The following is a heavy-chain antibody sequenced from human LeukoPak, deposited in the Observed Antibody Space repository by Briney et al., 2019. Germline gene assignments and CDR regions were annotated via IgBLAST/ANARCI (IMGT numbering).Heavy chain of an antibody. CDR3: ARAPESSSFDL. Sequence: QTGGSLRLSCAASGFSFSTYWMSWVRQTLEKGLEFVANIDQGGSVRNYMDSMKGRCTISRDNDKKSLYLEINSLRADDTAVYYCARAPESSSFDLWGRGALVSVSS. J-gene: IGHJ2*01. CDR1: GFSFSTYW. V-gene: IGHV3-7*01. D-gene: IGHD6-13*01. CDR2: IDQGGSVR.